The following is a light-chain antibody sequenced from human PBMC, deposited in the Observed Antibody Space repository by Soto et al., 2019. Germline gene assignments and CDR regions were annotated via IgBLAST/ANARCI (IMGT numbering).Light chain of an antibody. Sequence: QSVLTQPPSVSGAPGQRVTISCTGSSSNIGAGYDVHWYQQLPGTAPKVLIYGNNNRPSGVPDRFSGSKSGISASLAITGLQAEDDADYYCQSYDTSLSGSVFGGGTKLTVL. CDR3: QSYDTSLSGSV. CDR2: GNN. CDR1: SSNIGAGYD. V-gene: IGLV1-40*01. J-gene: IGLJ2*01.